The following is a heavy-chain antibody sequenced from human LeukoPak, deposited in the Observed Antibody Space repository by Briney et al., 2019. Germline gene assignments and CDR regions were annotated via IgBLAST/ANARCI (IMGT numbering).Heavy chain of an antibody. D-gene: IGHD6-19*01. CDR3: ARRGGSGRAFDY. CDR1: GGSISSYY. V-gene: IGHV4-59*08. Sequence: SETLSLTCNVSGGSISSYYWTWIREPPRKGLECIGYVDYSGSTNYNPSLKSRVTISVDTSKNQFSLKLTSVTAADTAMYYCARRGGSGRAFDYWGQGILVTVSS. J-gene: IGHJ4*02. CDR2: VDYSGST.